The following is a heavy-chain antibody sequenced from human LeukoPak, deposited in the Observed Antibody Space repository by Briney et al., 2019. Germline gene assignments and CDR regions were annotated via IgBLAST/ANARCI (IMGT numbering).Heavy chain of an antibody. V-gene: IGHV3-7*01. Sequence: GGSLRLSCAASGFTFSTYWKTWVRQAPGKGLEWVANIKQDGGETYYVDSVKGRFTISRDNAKNSLYLQMNSLRAEDTALYYCARLRGGAYWGQGTLVTVSS. CDR2: IKQDGGET. J-gene: IGHJ4*02. D-gene: IGHD3-10*01. CDR3: ARLRGGAY. CDR1: GFTFSTYW.